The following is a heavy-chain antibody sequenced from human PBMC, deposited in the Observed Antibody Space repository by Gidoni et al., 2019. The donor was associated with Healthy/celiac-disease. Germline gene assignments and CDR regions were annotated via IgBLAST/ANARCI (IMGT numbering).Heavy chain of an antibody. V-gene: IGHV3-48*01. D-gene: IGHD1-26*01. CDR1: GFTFSSYS. J-gene: IGHJ4*02. CDR2: ISSSSSTI. CDR3: ARDKLGLVGATTFDY. Sequence: EVQLVESGGGLVQPGWSLRLSCAASGFTFSSYSMNWVRQAPGKGLEWVSYISSSSSTIYYADSVKGRFTISRDNAKNSLYLQMNSLRAEDTAVYYCARDKLGLVGATTFDYWGQGTLVSVSS.